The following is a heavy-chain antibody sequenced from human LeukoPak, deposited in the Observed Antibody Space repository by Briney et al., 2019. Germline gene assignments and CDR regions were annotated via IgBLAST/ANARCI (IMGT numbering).Heavy chain of an antibody. J-gene: IGHJ5*02. D-gene: IGHD3-10*01. CDR1: GYTFTSYG. CDR3: ARDQSVLLWFGESRYNWFDP. Sequence: ASVKVSCKASGYTFTSYGISWVRQAPGQGLEWMGWISAYNGNTNYAQKLQGGVTMTTDTSTSTAYMELRSLRSDDTAVYYCARDQSVLLWFGESRYNWFDPWGQGTLVTVSS. CDR2: ISAYNGNT. V-gene: IGHV1-18*01.